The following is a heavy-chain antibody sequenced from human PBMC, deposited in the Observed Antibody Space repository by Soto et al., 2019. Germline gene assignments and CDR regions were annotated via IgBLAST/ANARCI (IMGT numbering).Heavy chain of an antibody. D-gene: IGHD3-10*01. CDR3: ATLWFGVQEWLDP. V-gene: IGHV3-7*01. CDR2: IKQDGSER. J-gene: IGHJ5*02. Sequence: HPGGSLRLSCAASGSTVSGYWMSWVRQTPGKGLEWVANIKQDGSERYYVDSVKGRFTTSRDNAKNSLFLQMNSLRAEDSAVYYCATLWFGVQEWLDPWGQGTQVTVSS. CDR1: GSTVSGYW.